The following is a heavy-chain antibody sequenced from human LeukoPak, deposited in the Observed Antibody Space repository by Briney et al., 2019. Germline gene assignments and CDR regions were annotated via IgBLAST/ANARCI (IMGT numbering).Heavy chain of an antibody. J-gene: IGHJ2*01. V-gene: IGHV3-33*01. CDR3: ARGPYSSSPEFDL. Sequence: PGGSLRLSCAASGFTFSSYGMHWVRQAPGKGLEWVAVIWYDGSNKYYADSVKGRFTISRDNSKNTLYLQMNSLRAEDTAVYYCARGPYSSSPEFDLWGRGTLLTVSS. CDR2: IWYDGSNK. D-gene: IGHD6-13*01. CDR1: GFTFSSYG.